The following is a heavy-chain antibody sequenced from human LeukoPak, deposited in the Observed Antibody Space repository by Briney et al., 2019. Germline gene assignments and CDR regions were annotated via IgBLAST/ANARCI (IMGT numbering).Heavy chain of an antibody. J-gene: IGHJ4*02. Sequence: GGSLRLSCAASGFTFSRYAMSWVRQAPAKGLEWVSSISGDDTTTYYADSGKGRFTISRDNSKNTLFLQINSLRAEDTAVYFCVVTTGGYFDYWGQGTLVTVSS. CDR2: ISGDDTTT. D-gene: IGHD4-17*01. V-gene: IGHV3-23*01. CDR3: VVTTGGYFDY. CDR1: GFTFSRYA.